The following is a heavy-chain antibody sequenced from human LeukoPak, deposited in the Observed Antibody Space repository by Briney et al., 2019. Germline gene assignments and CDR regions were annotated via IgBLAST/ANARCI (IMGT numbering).Heavy chain of an antibody. CDR3: ARRAIWGTYTTAPDY. J-gene: IGHJ4*02. D-gene: IGHD3-16*01. Sequence: SETLSLTGTVSGGSISSRSYYWGWIRQPPGKGLEWIGNIYYSGSTYYNPSLKSRVTISVDTSKNQFSLKLSSVTAADTAVYYCARRAIWGTYTTAPDYWGQGTLVTVSS. V-gene: IGHV4-39*01. CDR2: IYYSGST. CDR1: GGSISSRSYY.